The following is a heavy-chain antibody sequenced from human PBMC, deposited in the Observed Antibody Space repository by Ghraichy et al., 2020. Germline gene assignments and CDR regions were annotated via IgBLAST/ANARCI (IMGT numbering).Heavy chain of an antibody. J-gene: IGHJ4*02. D-gene: IGHD1-26*01. CDR2: INPNNGDT. Sequence: ASVKVSCKIGRAHVRTPYIHWMRQSRVQVQKRMGWINPNNGDTEYGQKFQGRVTMTRDTSISTAYMDLRSLKFDDTAVYFCARDQVGLGATYALDYWGQGTLVTVSS. CDR1: RAHVRTPY. V-gene: IGHV1-2*02. CDR3: ARDQVGLGATYALDY.